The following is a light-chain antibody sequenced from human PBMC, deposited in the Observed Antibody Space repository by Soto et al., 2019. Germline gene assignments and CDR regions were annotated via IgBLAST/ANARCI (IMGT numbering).Light chain of an antibody. Sequence: DIQMTQSPSSLSASVGDRVTITCRASQGIRNDLSWYQQKPGKAPKRLIYSTSSLQSGIPSRFSGSGSGTEFTLTISSLQPEDSATYYCLQHNSYPPTFGGGTKVEIK. CDR1: QGIRND. CDR3: LQHNSYPPT. V-gene: IGKV1-17*01. CDR2: STS. J-gene: IGKJ4*01.